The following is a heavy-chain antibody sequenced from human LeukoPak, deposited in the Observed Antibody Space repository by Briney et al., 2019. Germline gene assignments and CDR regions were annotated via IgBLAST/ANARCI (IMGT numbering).Heavy chain of an antibody. CDR2: INPNSGGT. Sequence: GASVKVSCKASGYTFTGYYMHWVRQAPGQGLEWMGWINPNSGGTNYAQEFQGRVTMTRDTSISTAYMELSRLRSDDTAVYYCARSSQTVAGYYFDYWGQGTLVTVSP. CDR3: ARSSQTVAGYYFDY. V-gene: IGHV1-2*02. D-gene: IGHD6-19*01. CDR1: GYTFTGYY. J-gene: IGHJ4*02.